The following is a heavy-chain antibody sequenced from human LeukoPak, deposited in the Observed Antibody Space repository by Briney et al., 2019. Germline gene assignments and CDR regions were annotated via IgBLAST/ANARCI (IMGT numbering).Heavy chain of an antibody. V-gene: IGHV1-18*01. J-gene: IGHJ5*02. Sequence: ASVKVSCKASGYTFTSYGISWVRQAPGQGLEWMGWISAYNGNTNYAQKLQGRVTMTTDTSTSTAYMELRSLRSDDTAVYYCARDPFPTYYYDSSGYSDTNWFDPWGQGTLVTVYS. CDR1: GYTFTSYG. CDR2: ISAYNGNT. D-gene: IGHD3-22*01. CDR3: ARDPFPTYYYDSSGYSDTNWFDP.